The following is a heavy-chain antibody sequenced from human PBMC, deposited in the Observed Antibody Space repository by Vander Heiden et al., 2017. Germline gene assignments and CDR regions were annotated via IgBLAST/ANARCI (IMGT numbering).Heavy chain of an antibody. CDR2: ISWNSGRT. Sequence: EVQLVASGGGLVQPGRSLRLSCVTSGFTFDDYAMHWVRQVPGKGLEWVSGISWNSGRTGYADSVKGRFTISRDNAKKSLYLQMNSLRVEDTALYYCVKDDSHSQSDGALDYWGQGTLVTVSS. CDR3: VKDDSHSQSDGALDY. D-gene: IGHD1-26*01. V-gene: IGHV3-9*01. CDR1: GFTFDDYA. J-gene: IGHJ4*02.